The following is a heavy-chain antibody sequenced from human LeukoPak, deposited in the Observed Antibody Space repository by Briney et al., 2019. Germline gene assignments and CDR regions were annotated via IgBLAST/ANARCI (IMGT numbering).Heavy chain of an antibody. Sequence: GGSLRLSCAASGFTFNTYTMNWVRQAPGKGLEWVGRIKSKTDGGTTDYAAPVKGRFTISRDDSKNTLYLQMNSLKTEDTAVYYCTTLPISYGSYWGQGTLVTVSS. CDR1: GFTFNTYT. CDR3: TTLPISYGSY. D-gene: IGHD4-17*01. J-gene: IGHJ4*02. CDR2: IKSKTDGGTT. V-gene: IGHV3-15*01.